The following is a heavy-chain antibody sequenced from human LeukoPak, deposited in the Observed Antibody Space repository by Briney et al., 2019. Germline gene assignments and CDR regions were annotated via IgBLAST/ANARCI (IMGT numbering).Heavy chain of an antibody. J-gene: IGHJ4*02. Sequence: SETLPLTCAVYGGSFSNYYWSWIRQPPGKGLEWIGEIHHSGSTNHNPSLKSRITMSVDTSKNEVSLRLTSVSAADTAVYYCASVEMATTKFDNWGLGTLVTVSS. D-gene: IGHD5-24*01. CDR3: ASVEMATTKFDN. CDR1: GGSFSNYY. CDR2: IHHSGST. V-gene: IGHV4-34*01.